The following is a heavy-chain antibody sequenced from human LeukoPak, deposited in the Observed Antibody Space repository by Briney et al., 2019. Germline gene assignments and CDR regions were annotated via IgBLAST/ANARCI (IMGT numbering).Heavy chain of an antibody. J-gene: IGHJ3*02. D-gene: IGHD2-15*01. CDR3: ALCSEAAFDI. Sequence: SETLSLTCAVYGGSFSGYYWSWIRQPPGKGLEWIGEINHSGSTNYNPSLKSRVTISVDTSKNQSSLKLSSVTAADTAVYYCALCSEAAFDIWGQGTMVTVSS. CDR1: GGSFSGYY. CDR2: INHSGST. V-gene: IGHV4-34*01.